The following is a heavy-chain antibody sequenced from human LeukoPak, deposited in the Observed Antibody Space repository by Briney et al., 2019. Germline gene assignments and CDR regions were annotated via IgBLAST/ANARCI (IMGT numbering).Heavy chain of an antibody. D-gene: IGHD3-22*01. J-gene: IGHJ4*02. CDR3: AKDRDSSGYYYGGLGS. V-gene: IGHV3-30*02. CDR1: GFTFSSYA. Sequence: PGGSLRLSCAASGFTFSSYAMSWVRQAPGKGLEWMAFIRSDGSNKYYADSAKGRFTISRDNSKNTLYLQMNSLRAEDTAVYYCAKDRDSSGYYYGGLGSWGQGALVTVSS. CDR2: IRSDGSNK.